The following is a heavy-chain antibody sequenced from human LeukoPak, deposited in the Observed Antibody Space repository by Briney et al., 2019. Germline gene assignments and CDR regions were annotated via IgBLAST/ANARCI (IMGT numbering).Heavy chain of an antibody. CDR2: IYDSGST. V-gene: IGHV4-39*07. D-gene: IGHD3-10*01. CDR3: ARGSLWFGELRG. J-gene: IGHJ4*02. Sequence: SETLSLTCTVSGGSISSNNYFWGWIRQPPGKGLEWIGSIYDSGSTNYNPSLKSRVTISVDASKNQFSLKLSSVTAADTAVYYCARGSLWFGELRGWGQGTLVTVSS. CDR1: GGSISSNNYF.